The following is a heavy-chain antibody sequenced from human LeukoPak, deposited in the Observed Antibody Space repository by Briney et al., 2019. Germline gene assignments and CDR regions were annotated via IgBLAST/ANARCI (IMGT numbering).Heavy chain of an antibody. J-gene: IGHJ6*02. D-gene: IGHD6-13*01. CDR2: IYYSGST. Sequence: PSETLSLTCTVSGGSISSYYWSWIRQHPGKGLEWIGYIYYSGSTYYNPSLKSRVTISVDTSKNQFSLKLSSVTAADTAVYYCARVAAAASRIYYYYGMDVWGQGTTVTVSS. CDR3: ARVAAAASRIYYYYGMDV. CDR1: GGSISSYY. V-gene: IGHV4-59*06.